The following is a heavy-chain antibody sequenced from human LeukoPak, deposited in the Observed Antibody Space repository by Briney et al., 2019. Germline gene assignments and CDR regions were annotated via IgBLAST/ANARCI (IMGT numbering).Heavy chain of an antibody. J-gene: IGHJ5*02. CDR3: ASARSGIAGFDP. CDR1: GGSINSGDYY. CDR2: IYHSGST. D-gene: IGHD6-13*01. Sequence: SETLSLTCTVSGGSINSGDYYWVWIRQPPGKGLEWIGSIYHSGSTYYNPSLKSRVTISVDTSKNQFSLKLSSVTAADTAVYYCASARSGIAGFDPWGQGTLVTVSS. V-gene: IGHV4-39*07.